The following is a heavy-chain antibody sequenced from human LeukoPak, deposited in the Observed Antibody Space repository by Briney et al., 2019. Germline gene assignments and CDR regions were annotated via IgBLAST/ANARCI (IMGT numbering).Heavy chain of an antibody. Sequence: ASVKVSCKASGYTFTGYYVHWVRQAPGQGLEWMGWINPNSGGTNYAQKFQGRVTMTRDTSISTAYMELSRLRSDDTAVYYCASKGLGYYGSGSYYNVTYYYYYMDVWGKGTTVTISS. CDR2: INPNSGGT. V-gene: IGHV1-2*02. CDR1: GYTFTGYY. CDR3: ASKGLGYYGSGSYYNVTYYYYYMDV. D-gene: IGHD3-10*01. J-gene: IGHJ6*03.